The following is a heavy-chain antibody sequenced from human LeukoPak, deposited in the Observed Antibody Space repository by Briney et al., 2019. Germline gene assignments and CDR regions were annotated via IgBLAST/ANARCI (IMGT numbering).Heavy chain of an antibody. CDR2: IIPIFGTA. D-gene: IGHD6-13*01. Sequence: GASVKVSCKASGGTFSSYAISWVRQAPGQGLEWMGGIIPIFGTANYAQKFQGRVTITTDESTSTAYMELSSLRSEDAAVYYCAKALSSSWSRGRYFDSWGQGTLVTVSS. CDR1: GGTFSSYA. V-gene: IGHV1-69*05. J-gene: IGHJ4*02. CDR3: AKALSSSWSRGRYFDS.